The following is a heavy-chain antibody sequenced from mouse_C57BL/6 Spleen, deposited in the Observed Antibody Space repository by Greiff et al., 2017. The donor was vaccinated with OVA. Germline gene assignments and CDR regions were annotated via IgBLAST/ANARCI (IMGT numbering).Heavy chain of an antibody. V-gene: IGHV1-19*01. CDR2: INPYNGGT. J-gene: IGHJ1*03. CDR1: GYTFTDYY. D-gene: IGHD2-3*01. Sequence: EVQLQQSGPVLVKPGASVKMSCKASGYTFTDYYMNWVKQSHGKSLEWIGVINPYNGGTSYNQKVKGQATLTVDKSSSTAYLELNSLTSEDSAVYYCARSFNDRCYFDVWGTGTTVTVSS. CDR3: ARSFNDRCYFDV.